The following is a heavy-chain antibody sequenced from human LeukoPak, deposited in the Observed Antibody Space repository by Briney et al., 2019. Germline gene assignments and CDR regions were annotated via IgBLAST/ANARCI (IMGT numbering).Heavy chain of an antibody. D-gene: IGHD4-17*01. CDR2: ISWNSGSI. CDR3: ARRTIDYGDYGDAFDI. CDR1: GFTFDDYA. V-gene: IGHV3-9*01. Sequence: GGSLRLSCAASGFTFDDYAMHWVRQAPGKGLEWVSGISWNSGSIGYADSVKGRFTISRDNAKNSLYLQMNSLRAEDTALYYRARRTIDYGDYGDAFDIWGQGTMVTVSS. J-gene: IGHJ3*02.